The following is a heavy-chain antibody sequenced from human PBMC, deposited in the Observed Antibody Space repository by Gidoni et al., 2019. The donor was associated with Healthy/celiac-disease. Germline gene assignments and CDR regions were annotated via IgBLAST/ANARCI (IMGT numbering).Heavy chain of an antibody. D-gene: IGHD6-19*01. Sequence: QVQLVQSGAEVKKPGASVKVSCKASGYPFPSYYMHWVRQAPGQGLEWMGIINPSGGSTSYAQKFQGRVTMTRDTSTSTVYMELSSLRSEDTAVYYCARDGRLNSSGWFENWFDPWGQGTLVTVSS. CDR2: INPSGGST. CDR1: GYPFPSYY. V-gene: IGHV1-46*01. CDR3: ARDGRLNSSGWFENWFDP. J-gene: IGHJ5*02.